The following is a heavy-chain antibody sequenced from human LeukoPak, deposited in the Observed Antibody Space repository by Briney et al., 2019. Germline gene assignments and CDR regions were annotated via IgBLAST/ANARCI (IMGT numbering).Heavy chain of an antibody. CDR3: ARVYDFWSGPGPYYYYYMDV. J-gene: IGHJ6*03. Sequence: GASVKVSCKASGYTFTGYYMHWVRQAPGQGLEWMGWINPNSGGTNYAQKFQGRVTMTRDTSISTAYMELSRLRSDDTAVYYRARVYDFWSGPGPYYYYYMDVWGKGTTVTVSS. V-gene: IGHV1-2*02. D-gene: IGHD3-3*01. CDR1: GYTFTGYY. CDR2: INPNSGGT.